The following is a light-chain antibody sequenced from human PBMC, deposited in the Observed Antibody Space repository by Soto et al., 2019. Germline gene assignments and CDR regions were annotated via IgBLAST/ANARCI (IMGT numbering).Light chain of an antibody. J-gene: IGKJ1*01. CDR2: GAS. V-gene: IGKV3-20*01. Sequence: IGLRQSAGNLYLCIGESATLSCLASQSVSSSHLAWYQQKPGQAPRLLVYGASSRATGTPDRFSGSGSGTYFALTITRLEPEDCAVYYCQQYDSSPKTFGQGTKVDI. CDR1: QSVSSSH. CDR3: QQYDSSPKT.